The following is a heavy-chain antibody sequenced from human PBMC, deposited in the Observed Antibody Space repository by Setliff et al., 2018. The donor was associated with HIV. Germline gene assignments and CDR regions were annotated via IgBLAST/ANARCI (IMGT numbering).Heavy chain of an antibody. V-gene: IGHV1-69*10. J-gene: IGHJ6*03. D-gene: IGHD2-8*01. Sequence: SVKVSCKASGGTFNNDAISWVRQAPGQGLEWMGGFVPVLGITNYSPKFQGRVTITTDESTTTAYMDLSSLRSEDTAVYYCVRLTADRTNYYYYMDVWGKGTTVTVSS. CDR2: FVPVLGIT. CDR1: GGTFNNDA. CDR3: VRLTADRTNYYYYMDV.